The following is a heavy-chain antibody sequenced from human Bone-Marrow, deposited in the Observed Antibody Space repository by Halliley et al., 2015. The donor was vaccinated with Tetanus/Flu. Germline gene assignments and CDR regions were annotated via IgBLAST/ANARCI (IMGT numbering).Heavy chain of an antibody. CDR2: IYYSGST. CDR1: GDSISSHY. D-gene: IGHD1-26*01. CDR3: ARDWEGSFAP. V-gene: IGHV4-59*11. Sequence: TLSLTCTVSGDSISSHYWSWIRQSPGKGLEWIGSIYYSGSTNYNPSLKSRVTISVDTSKNQFSVDLRSVTAADTAVYYCARDWEGSFAPGGQGTLVTVSS. J-gene: IGHJ5*02.